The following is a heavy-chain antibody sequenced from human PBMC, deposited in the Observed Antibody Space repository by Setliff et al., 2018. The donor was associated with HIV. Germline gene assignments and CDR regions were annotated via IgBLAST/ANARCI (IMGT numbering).Heavy chain of an antibody. J-gene: IGHJ3*02. CDR1: GGSISSSSYY. Sequence: SETLSLTCTVSGGSISSSSYYWGCIRQPPGMGLEWIGSIYYSGSIYYNPSLKSRVTISVDTSKNQFSLRLRSVTAADTAVYYCARDGETTVMGDAFDIWGQGTMVTV. D-gene: IGHD4-4*01. CDR2: IYYSGSI. V-gene: IGHV4-39*07. CDR3: ARDGETTVMGDAFDI.